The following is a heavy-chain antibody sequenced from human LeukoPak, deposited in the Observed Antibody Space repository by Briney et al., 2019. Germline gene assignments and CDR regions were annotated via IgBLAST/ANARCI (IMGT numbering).Heavy chain of an antibody. CDR3: AREPGAAAATFDY. J-gene: IGHJ4*02. D-gene: IGHD6-13*01. Sequence: GGSLRLSCVASGFTFSSYAMNWVRQAPGKGLEWVSYISSSSSTIYYADSVKGRFTISRDNAKNSLYLQMNSLRAEDTAVYYCAREPGAAAATFDYWGQGTLVTVSS. CDR1: GFTFSSYA. V-gene: IGHV3-48*04. CDR2: ISSSSSTI.